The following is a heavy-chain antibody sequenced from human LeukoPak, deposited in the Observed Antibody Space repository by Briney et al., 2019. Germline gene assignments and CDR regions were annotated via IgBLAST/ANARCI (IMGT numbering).Heavy chain of an antibody. J-gene: IGHJ3*02. CDR3: ARENFGNPKKYAFDI. V-gene: IGHV3-21*01. Sequence: TGGSLRLSCAASGFTFSSYTINWVRQAPGKGLEWVSSINTNSRYIYYADSVKGRFTISRDNAKNSLYLQMNTLRAEDTAVYYCARENFGNPKKYAFDIWGQGTMVTVSS. CDR2: INTNSRYI. CDR1: GFTFSSYT. D-gene: IGHD1-7*01.